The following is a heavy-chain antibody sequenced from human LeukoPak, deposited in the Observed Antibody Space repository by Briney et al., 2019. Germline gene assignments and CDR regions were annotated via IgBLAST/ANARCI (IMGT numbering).Heavy chain of an antibody. V-gene: IGHV3-23*01. CDR3: AKDLAGGSDS. CDR2: ITGSGGST. J-gene: IGHJ4*02. Sequence: QPGGSLRLSCAASGFTFSSFPMTWVRLAPGKGLEWVSTITGSGGSTYYAVSVKGRFTISRDNSKNTLYLQMNSLRGEDTALYFCAKDLAGGSDSWGQGTLVTVSS. D-gene: IGHD2-15*01. CDR1: GFTFSSFP.